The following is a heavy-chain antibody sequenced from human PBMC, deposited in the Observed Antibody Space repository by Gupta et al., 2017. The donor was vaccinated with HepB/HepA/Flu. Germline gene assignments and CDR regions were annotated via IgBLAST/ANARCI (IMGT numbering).Heavy chain of an antibody. Sequence: QVQLVQSGAEVKKPGASVKVSCKVSGYTLTEFSIHWVRQAPEKGLEWMGGFDPEDDETIYAQKFQGRVTMTEDKSTDTAYMELSSLRSEDTAVYYCATDRPGAPFLEWLSLGYWGQGTLVTVSS. CDR3: ATDRPGAPFLEWLSLGY. CDR1: GYTLTEFS. D-gene: IGHD3-3*01. J-gene: IGHJ4*02. CDR2: FDPEDDET. V-gene: IGHV1-24*01.